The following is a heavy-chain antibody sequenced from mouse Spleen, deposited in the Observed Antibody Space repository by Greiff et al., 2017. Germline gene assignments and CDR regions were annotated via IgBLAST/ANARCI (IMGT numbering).Heavy chain of an antibody. CDR3: SYYSYDGFAY. CDR2: IHPNSGST. Sequence: VQLQQPGAELVKPGASVKLSCKASGYTFTSYWMHWVKQRPGQGLEWIGMIHPNSGSTNYNEKFKSKATLTVDKSSSTAYMQLSSLTSEDSAVYYCSYYSYDGFAYWGQGTLVTVSA. D-gene: IGHD2-12*01. J-gene: IGHJ3*01. CDR1: GYTFTSYW. V-gene: IGHV1-64*01.